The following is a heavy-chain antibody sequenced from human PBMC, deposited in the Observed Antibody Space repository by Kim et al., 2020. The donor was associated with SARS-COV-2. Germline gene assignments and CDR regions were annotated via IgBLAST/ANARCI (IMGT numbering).Heavy chain of an antibody. J-gene: IGHJ4*02. Sequence: SETLSLTCTVSGGSISSSSYYWGWIRQPPGKGLEWIGSIYYSGSTYYNPSLKSRVTISVDTSKNQFSLKLSSVTAADTAVYYCARLGSGWARIDYWGQGT. D-gene: IGHD6-19*01. CDR2: IYYSGST. V-gene: IGHV4-39*01. CDR1: GGSISSSSYY. CDR3: ARLGSGWARIDY.